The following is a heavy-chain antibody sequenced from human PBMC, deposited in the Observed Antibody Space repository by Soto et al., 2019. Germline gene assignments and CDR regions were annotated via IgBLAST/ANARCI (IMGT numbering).Heavy chain of an antibody. CDR3: AREICSGGSCYSGYYYYGMDV. J-gene: IGHJ6*02. V-gene: IGHV1-69*01. D-gene: IGHD2-15*01. CDR1: GGTFSSYA. CDR2: IIPIFGTA. Sequence: QVQLVQSGAEVKKPGSSVKVSCKASGGTFSSYAISWVRQAPGQGLEWMGGIIPIFGTANYAQKFQGRVTITADESTSTAYTELSSLRSEDTAVYYCAREICSGGSCYSGYYYYGMDVWGQGPTVTVSS.